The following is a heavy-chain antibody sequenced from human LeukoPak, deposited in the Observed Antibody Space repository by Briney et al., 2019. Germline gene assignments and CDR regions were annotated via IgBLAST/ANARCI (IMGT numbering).Heavy chain of an antibody. D-gene: IGHD3-22*01. J-gene: IGHJ4*02. CDR2: ISWNSGSI. CDR1: GFTFDDYA. CDR3: ARVGSGYYYFDY. Sequence: PGGSLRLSCAASGFTFDDYAMHWVRQAPGKGLEWVSGISWNSGSIGYADSVKGRFTISRDNAKNSLYLQMNSLRAEDTALYYCARVGSGYYYFDYWGQGTLVTVSS. V-gene: IGHV3-9*01.